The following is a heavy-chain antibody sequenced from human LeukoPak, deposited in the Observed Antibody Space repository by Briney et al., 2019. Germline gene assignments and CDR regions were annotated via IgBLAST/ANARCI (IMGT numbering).Heavy chain of an antibody. CDR3: TKIRSGWYTFGTDH. CDR2: ISGSGGSK. CDR1: GFTFSSYD. D-gene: IGHD6-19*01. J-gene: IGHJ6*01. Sequence: GGSLRLSCAASGFTFSSYDMSWVRQAPGRGLEWVSAISGSGGSKNYADSVKGRSTISGDDSKNTLYLRTNRLTADDTAVYYCTKIRSGWYTFGTDHWRQGT. V-gene: IGHV3-23*01.